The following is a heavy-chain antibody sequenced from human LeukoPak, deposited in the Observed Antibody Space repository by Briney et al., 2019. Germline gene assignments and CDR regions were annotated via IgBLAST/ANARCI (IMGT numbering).Heavy chain of an antibody. Sequence: GGSLRLSCAASGFTFSSYGMHWVRQAPGKGLEWVAVIWYDGSNKYYADSVKGRFTISRDNSKNTMFLQMNSLRAEDTAVYHCARDRSGYANDAFDFWGPGTMVTVSS. CDR1: GFTFSSYG. D-gene: IGHD3-3*01. CDR2: IWYDGSNK. J-gene: IGHJ3*01. CDR3: ARDRSGYANDAFDF. V-gene: IGHV3-30*19.